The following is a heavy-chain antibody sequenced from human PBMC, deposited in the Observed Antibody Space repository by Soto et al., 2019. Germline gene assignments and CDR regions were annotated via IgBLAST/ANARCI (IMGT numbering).Heavy chain of an antibody. CDR2: ISYDGSNK. Sequence: QVQLVESEGGVVQPGWSLRLSSAASGFTFSSYAMHWVRQAPGKGLEWVAVISYDGSNKYYADSVKGRFTISRDISKNTLYLQMNSLRAEDTAVYYCARAGGLLLDYWGQGTLVTVPS. CDR1: GFTFSSYA. D-gene: IGHD2-15*01. CDR3: ARAGGLLLDY. J-gene: IGHJ4*02. V-gene: IGHV3-30-3*01.